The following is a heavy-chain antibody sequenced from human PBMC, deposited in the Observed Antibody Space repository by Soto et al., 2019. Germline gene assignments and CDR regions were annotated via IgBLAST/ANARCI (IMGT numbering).Heavy chain of an antibody. J-gene: IGHJ6*02. D-gene: IGHD4-17*01. CDR2: IYHSGST. CDR3: ARAHYGDYGYGMDV. CDR1: GGSISRGGYS. V-gene: IGHV4-30-2*01. Sequence: SEALSVTCAVSGGSISRGGYSWSWIRQPPGKGLEWIGYIYHSGSTYYNPSLKSRVTISVDRSKNQFSLKLSSVTAADTAVYYCARAHYGDYGYGMDVWGQGTTVTVSS.